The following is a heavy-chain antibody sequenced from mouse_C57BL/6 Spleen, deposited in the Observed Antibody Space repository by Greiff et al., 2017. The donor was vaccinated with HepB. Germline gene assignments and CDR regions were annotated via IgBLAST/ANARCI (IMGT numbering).Heavy chain of an antibody. J-gene: IGHJ2*01. CDR3: ARARANWDASFDY. CDR2: ISDGGSYT. CDR1: GFTFSSYA. D-gene: IGHD4-1*01. V-gene: IGHV5-4*03. Sequence: EVKLMESGGGLVKPGGSLKLSCAASGFTFSSYAMSWVRQTPEKRLEWVATISDGGSYTYYPDNVKGRFTISRDNAKNNLYLQMSHLKSEDTAMYYCARARANWDASFDYWGQGTTLTVSS.